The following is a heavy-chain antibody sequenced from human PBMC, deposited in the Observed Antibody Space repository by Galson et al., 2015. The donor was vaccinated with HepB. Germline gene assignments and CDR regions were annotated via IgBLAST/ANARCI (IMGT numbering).Heavy chain of an antibody. D-gene: IGHD6-19*01. J-gene: IGHJ4*02. CDR2: ISSSSSYT. CDR3: ARDPGGSGYFDY. V-gene: IGHV3-11*06. CDR1: GFTFSDYY. Sequence: SLRLSCAASGFTFSDYYMSWIRQAPGKGLEWVSYISSSSSYTNYADSVKGRFTISRDNAKNSLYLQMNSLRAEDTAVYYCARDPGGSGYFDYWGQGTLVTVSS.